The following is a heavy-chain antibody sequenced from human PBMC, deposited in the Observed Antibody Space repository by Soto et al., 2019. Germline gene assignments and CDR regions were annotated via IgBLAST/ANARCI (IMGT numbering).Heavy chain of an antibody. V-gene: IGHV1-2*04. Sequence: GASVKVSCKASGYSFTDYHIHRVRQAPGQGLEWLGRINPKSGGTSTAQKFQGWVTMTTDTSTSTASMELTRLTSDDTAIYYCARGDSTDCSNGVCSFFYNHDMDVWGQGTTVTVSS. D-gene: IGHD2-8*01. J-gene: IGHJ6*02. CDR2: INPKSGGT. CDR3: ARGDSTDCSNGVCSFFYNHDMDV. CDR1: GYSFTDYH.